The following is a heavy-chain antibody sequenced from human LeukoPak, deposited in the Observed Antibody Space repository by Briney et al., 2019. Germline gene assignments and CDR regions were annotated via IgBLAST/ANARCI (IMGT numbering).Heavy chain of an antibody. CDR3: ASHIAAHHYYYMDV. CDR1: GGSISSYY. CDR2: IYYSGST. V-gene: IGHV4-59*01. D-gene: IGHD6-6*01. Sequence: SETLSLTCTVSGGSISSYYWSWIRQPPGKGLEWIGYIYYSGSTNYNPSLKSRVTISVDTSKNQFSLKLSSVTAADTAVYYCASHIAAHHYYYMDVWGKGTTVTVSS. J-gene: IGHJ6*03.